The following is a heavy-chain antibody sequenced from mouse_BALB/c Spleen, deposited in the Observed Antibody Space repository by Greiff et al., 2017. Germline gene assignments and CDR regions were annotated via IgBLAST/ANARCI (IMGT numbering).Heavy chain of an antibody. J-gene: IGHJ4*01. D-gene: IGHD2-13*01. Sequence: VHVKQSGPELMKPGASVKISCKASGYSFTSYYMHWVKQSHGKSLEWIGYIDPFNGGTSYNQKFKGKATLTVDKSSSTAYMHLSSLTSEDSAVYYCARSNYGDYERYAMDYWGQGTSVTVSS. CDR1: GYSFTSYY. CDR2: IDPFNGGT. V-gene: IGHV1S135*01. CDR3: ARSNYGDYERYAMDY.